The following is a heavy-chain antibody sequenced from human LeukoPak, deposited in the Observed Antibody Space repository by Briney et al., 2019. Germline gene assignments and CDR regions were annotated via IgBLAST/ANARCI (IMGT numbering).Heavy chain of an antibody. Sequence: GGSVRLSCAASGFTFSNYGMSWARQAPGKGLEWVSAISGSGGSTYYAGSVKGRSTISRDNSKNTLYLQMNSLRAEDTAVYYCAKEVGYFDSWGKGTMVTVSS. J-gene: IGHJ4*03. CDR1: GFTFSNYG. CDR2: ISGSGGST. V-gene: IGHV3-23*01. D-gene: IGHD2-15*01. CDR3: AKEVGYFDS.